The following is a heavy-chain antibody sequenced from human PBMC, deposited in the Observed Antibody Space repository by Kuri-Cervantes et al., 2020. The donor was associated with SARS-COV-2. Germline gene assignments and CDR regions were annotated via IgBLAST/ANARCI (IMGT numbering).Heavy chain of an antibody. Sequence: GESLKISCAASGFTFSSYAMHWVRQAPGKGLEWVAVISYDGSNKYYADSVKGRFTISRDNSKNTLYLQMNSLRAEDTAVYYCAKYLDGSGKDVWGKGTTVTVSS. J-gene: IGHJ6*04. D-gene: IGHD1-26*01. CDR3: AKYLDGSGKDV. CDR1: GFTFSSYA. CDR2: ISYDGSNK. V-gene: IGHV3-30-3*02.